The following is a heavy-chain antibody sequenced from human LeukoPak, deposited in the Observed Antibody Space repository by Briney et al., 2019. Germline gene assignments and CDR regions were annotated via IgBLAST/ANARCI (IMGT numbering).Heavy chain of an antibody. J-gene: IGHJ3*02. Sequence: PGGSLRLSCAASGFTFSDYYISWIRQAPGKGLEWLSYISTSSSTIYYTDSVKGRFTISRDNAKNSLYLQMNSLRAEDTAVYYCARDSRGAFDIWGQGTMVTVSS. CDR3: ARDSRGAFDI. CDR1: GFTFSDYY. D-gene: IGHD3-10*01. CDR2: ISTSSSTI. V-gene: IGHV3-11*01.